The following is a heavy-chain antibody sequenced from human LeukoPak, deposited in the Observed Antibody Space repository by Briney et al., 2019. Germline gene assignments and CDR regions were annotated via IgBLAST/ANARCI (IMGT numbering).Heavy chain of an antibody. CDR2: IYTSGST. D-gene: IGHD3-10*01. CDR1: GGSISSYY. V-gene: IGHV4-4*07. Sequence: PSETLSLTCTVSGGSISSYYWSWIRQPAGKGLEWIGRIYTSGSTNYNPSLKSRVTMSVDTSKNQFSLKLSSVTAADTAVYYCARGSRITMVRGVNPLDYWGQGTLVTVSS. CDR3: ARGSRITMVRGVNPLDY. J-gene: IGHJ4*02.